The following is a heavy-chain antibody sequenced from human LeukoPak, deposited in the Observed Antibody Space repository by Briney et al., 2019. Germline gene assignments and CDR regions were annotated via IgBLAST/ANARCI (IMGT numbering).Heavy chain of an antibody. D-gene: IGHD3-9*01. J-gene: IGHJ4*02. CDR1: GFTFSSYA. CDR3: ATYNVLTGRKIDY. Sequence: GGSLRLSCAASGFTFSSYAMTWIRQAPVKGLEWVSTISSGGGNTYYAASMKGRPTPSTANSKTSLYMQMNSLRVTATAISYRATYNVLTGRKIDYWGQGTLVTVSS. V-gene: IGHV3-23*01. CDR2: ISSGGGNT.